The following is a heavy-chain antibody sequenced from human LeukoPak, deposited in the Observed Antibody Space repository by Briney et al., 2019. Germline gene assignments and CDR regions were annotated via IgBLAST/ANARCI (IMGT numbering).Heavy chain of an antibody. Sequence: GGSLRLSCAASGFTFSDYTMNWVRQAPGKGLEWVSSIGSVTTYIYYADSVKGRFTISRDNAKNSLSLQMNSLRAEATAVYYCASAIAVAGPYYFDYWGQGTLVTVSS. J-gene: IGHJ4*02. D-gene: IGHD6-19*01. CDR2: IGSVTTYI. V-gene: IGHV3-21*01. CDR1: GFTFSDYT. CDR3: ASAIAVAGPYYFDY.